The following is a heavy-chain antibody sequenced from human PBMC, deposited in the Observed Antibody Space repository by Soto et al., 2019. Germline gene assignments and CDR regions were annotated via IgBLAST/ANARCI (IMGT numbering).Heavy chain of an antibody. Sequence: KTSETLSLTCTVSGGSIRSNYWTWIRQPPGKGLEWIGYVYNSGSTNYNPSLKSRVTISEDTSKSQFSLKVNSMTAADTAVYYCARYRREAVAGYTLDNWGQGMLVTVSS. CDR1: GGSIRSNY. D-gene: IGHD6-13*01. CDR2: VYNSGST. V-gene: IGHV4-59*01. CDR3: ARYRREAVAGYTLDN. J-gene: IGHJ4*02.